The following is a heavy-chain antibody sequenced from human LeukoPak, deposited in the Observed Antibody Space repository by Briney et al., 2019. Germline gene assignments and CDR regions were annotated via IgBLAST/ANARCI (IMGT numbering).Heavy chain of an antibody. J-gene: IGHJ4*02. CDR1: GFTFSTST. Sequence: GGSLRLSCAASGFTFSTSTMNWVRQAPGKGLEWVSYISSSSNTIYYADSVKGRFTISRDNAKNSLYLQMNSLRAEDTAVYYCARYYGSGNYSFDYWGQGTLVTVSS. V-gene: IGHV3-48*04. D-gene: IGHD3-10*01. CDR2: ISSSSNTI. CDR3: ARYYGSGNYSFDY.